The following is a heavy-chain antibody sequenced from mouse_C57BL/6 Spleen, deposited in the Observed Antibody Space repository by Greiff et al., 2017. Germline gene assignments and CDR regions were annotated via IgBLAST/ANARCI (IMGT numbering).Heavy chain of an antibody. Sequence: EVQLQQSGPELVKPGASVKMSCKASGYTFTDYNMHWVKQSHGKSLEWIGYINPNNGGTSYNKKFKGKATLTVNKSSSTAYMELRSLTSEDSAVYYCARPNYCGSSSHDVWGTGTTVTVSS. CDR1: GYTFTDYN. CDR3: ARPNYCGSSSHDV. D-gene: IGHD1-1*01. J-gene: IGHJ1*03. CDR2: INPNNGGT. V-gene: IGHV1-22*01.